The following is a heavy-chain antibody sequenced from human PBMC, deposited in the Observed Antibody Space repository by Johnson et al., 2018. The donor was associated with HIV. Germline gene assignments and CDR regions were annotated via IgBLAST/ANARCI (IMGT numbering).Heavy chain of an antibody. D-gene: IGHD1-1*01. CDR2: ITYDGTNK. V-gene: IGHV3-30-3*01. CDR1: GFTFSNYA. Sequence: VQLVESGGGVVQPGRSLRLSCTASGFTFSNYAIHWVRQAPGKGLEWVAGITYDGTNKYYADSVKCRFTISSDNSKNTLYLQMNSLRAEDTAVYYCAREELEPDVFDIWGQGTMVTVSS. CDR3: AREELEPDVFDI. J-gene: IGHJ3*02.